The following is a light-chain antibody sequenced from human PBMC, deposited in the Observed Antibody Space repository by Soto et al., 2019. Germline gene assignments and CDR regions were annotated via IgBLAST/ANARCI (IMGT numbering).Light chain of an antibody. Sequence: IPMTQSPSTLSASVGDRVSITCRASQTIFSWLAWYQQKPGKAPKLLIYKASSLESGVPSRYSGSGSGTEFTLTISGLQTDDFATYYCQQYNSYPYSFGQGTTLEIK. V-gene: IGKV1-5*03. J-gene: IGKJ2*03. CDR1: QTIFSW. CDR3: QQYNSYPYS. CDR2: KAS.